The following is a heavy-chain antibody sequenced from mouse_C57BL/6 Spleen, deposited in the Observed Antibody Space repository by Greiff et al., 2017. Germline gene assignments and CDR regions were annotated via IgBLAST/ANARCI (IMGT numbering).Heavy chain of an antibody. Sequence: QVQLKQPGAELVMPGASVQLSCKASGYTFTSYWMHWVKQRPGQGLEWIGEIDPSDSYTNYNEKFKGKSTLTVDKSSSTAYMQLSSLTSEDSAVYYCARGLTGTEGFAYWGQGTLVTVSA. CDR1: GYTFTSYW. J-gene: IGHJ3*01. V-gene: IGHV1-69*01. CDR2: IDPSDSYT. D-gene: IGHD4-1*01. CDR3: ARGLTGTEGFAY.